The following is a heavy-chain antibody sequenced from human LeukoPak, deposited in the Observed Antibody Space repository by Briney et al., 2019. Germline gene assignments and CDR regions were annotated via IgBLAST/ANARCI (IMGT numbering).Heavy chain of an antibody. J-gene: IGHJ6*03. CDR1: GGSIISNY. V-gene: IGHV4-4*07. D-gene: IGHD3-22*01. CDR2: IYGSGIT. Sequence: SETLSLTCTVSGGSIISNYWSWIRQSAGTGLEWIGRIYGSGITDYNPSLKSRVTMSLDTSRKQFSLRLTSVTAADTAVYYRARLKFYDSTGYSPGYYMDVWGKGTTVSVFS. CDR3: ARLKFYDSTGYSPGYYMDV.